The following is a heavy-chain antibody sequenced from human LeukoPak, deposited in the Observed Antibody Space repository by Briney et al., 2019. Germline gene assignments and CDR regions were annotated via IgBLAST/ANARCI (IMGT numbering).Heavy chain of an antibody. D-gene: IGHD1-20*01. CDR1: GGSISSGSYY. V-gene: IGHV4-61*01. CDR2: IYYSGST. CDR3: ARERLTGTTDAFDI. Sequence: PSETLSLTCTVSGGSISSGSYYWSWIRQPPGKGLEWIGYIYYSGSTYYNPSLKSRVTISVDTSKNQFSLKLSSVTAADTAVYYCARERLTGTTDAFDIWGQGTMVTVSS. J-gene: IGHJ3*02.